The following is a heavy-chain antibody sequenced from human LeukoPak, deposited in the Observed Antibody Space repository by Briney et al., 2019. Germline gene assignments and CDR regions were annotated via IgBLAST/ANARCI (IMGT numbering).Heavy chain of an antibody. CDR3: ARIISYYFNY. CDR1: GGSISNYY. V-gene: IGHV4-59*08. J-gene: IGHJ4*02. Sequence: SETLSLTCTVSGGSISNYYWSWIRQRPGKGLEWIGYIYYYSGSTNYNPSLKSRVTISVDTSKNQFSLKLTSVTAADTAVYYCARIISYYFNYWGQGTLVTVSS. CDR2: IYYYSGST. D-gene: IGHD3-10*01.